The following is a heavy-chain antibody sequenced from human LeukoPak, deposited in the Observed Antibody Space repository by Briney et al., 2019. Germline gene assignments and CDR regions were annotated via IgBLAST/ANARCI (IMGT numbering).Heavy chain of an antibody. CDR3: ARGDRYSGSYRGHFDY. D-gene: IGHD1-26*01. CDR1: GYTFTSYG. J-gene: IGHJ4*02. Sequence: GASVKVSCKASGYTFTSYGLSWVRQAPGHGLDWIGWISAYNGNTNYAQKLQGRVTMTTDTSTSTAYMELRSLRSDDTAVYYCARGDRYSGSYRGHFDYWGQGTLVTVSS. V-gene: IGHV1-18*01. CDR2: ISAYNGNT.